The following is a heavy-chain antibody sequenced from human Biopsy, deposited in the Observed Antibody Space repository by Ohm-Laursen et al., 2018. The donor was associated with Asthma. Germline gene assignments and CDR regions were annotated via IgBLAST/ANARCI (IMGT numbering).Heavy chain of an antibody. V-gene: IGHV1-18*01. CDR1: GYTFNSAG. Sequence: GASVKVSCKTSGYTFNSAGITWVRQAPGQGLEWMGWISVYNGNTKVAQKLQDRVTMITDTSTSTAYMELRSPRSDDTAVYFCARAVDYSHYYGIDVWGRGTTVTVS. J-gene: IGHJ6*02. CDR3: ARAVDYSHYYGIDV. CDR2: ISVYNGNT. D-gene: IGHD3-10*01.